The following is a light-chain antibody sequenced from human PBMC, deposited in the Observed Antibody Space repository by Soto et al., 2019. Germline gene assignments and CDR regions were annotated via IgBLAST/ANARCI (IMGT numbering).Light chain of an antibody. J-gene: IGLJ1*01. CDR2: EVS. V-gene: IGLV2-8*01. Sequence: VLTQPPSASGSPGQSVTISCAGTSSDVGGYNYVSWYQQYPGKVPKLMIYEVSERPSGVPDRFSGSKSGNTAFLTVSGLQAEDEADYYCLSYADTDYVFGTGTKVTVL. CDR1: SSDVGGYNY. CDR3: LSYADTDYV.